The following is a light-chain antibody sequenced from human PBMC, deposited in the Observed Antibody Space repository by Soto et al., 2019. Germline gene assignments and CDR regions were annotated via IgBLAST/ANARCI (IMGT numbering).Light chain of an antibody. V-gene: IGKV3-15*01. CDR1: QSVTVN. CDR2: RAS. Sequence: EIVMTQSPATLSLSPGERATLSCRASQSVTVNLAWYQQKPGQAPRLLIYRASTRATGIPARFSGGGSGTVFTLTISSLQSEDFAVYICQQYNDWPPRWTFGQGTKVEIK. CDR3: QQYNDWPPRWT. J-gene: IGKJ1*01.